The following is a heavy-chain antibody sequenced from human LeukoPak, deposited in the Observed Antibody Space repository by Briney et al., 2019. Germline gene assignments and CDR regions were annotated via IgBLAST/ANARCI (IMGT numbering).Heavy chain of an antibody. V-gene: IGHV4-39*07. D-gene: IGHD2-15*01. J-gene: IGHJ4*02. CDR2: IYYSGST. Sequence: SETLSLTRTVSGGSISSSSYYWGWIRQPPGKGLEWIGSIYYSGSTYYNPSLKSRVTISVDTSKNQFSLNLSSVTAADTAMYYCARGGYFDYWGQGTLVTVSS. CDR3: ARGGYFDY. CDR1: GGSISSSSYY.